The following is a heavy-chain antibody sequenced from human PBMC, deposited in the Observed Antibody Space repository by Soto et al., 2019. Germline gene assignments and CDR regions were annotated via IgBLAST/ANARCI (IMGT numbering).Heavy chain of an antibody. V-gene: IGHV3-30-3*01. CDR1: GFTFSSYA. CDR3: ARGDSSGYRGDY. Sequence: QVQLVESGGGVVQPGRSLRLSCAASGFTFSSYAMHWVRQAPGKGLEWVAVISYDGSNKYYADSVKGRFTISRDNSKNTLYLQMNSLRAEDTAVYYCARGDSSGYRGDYWGQGALVTVSS. D-gene: IGHD3-22*01. CDR2: ISYDGSNK. J-gene: IGHJ4*02.